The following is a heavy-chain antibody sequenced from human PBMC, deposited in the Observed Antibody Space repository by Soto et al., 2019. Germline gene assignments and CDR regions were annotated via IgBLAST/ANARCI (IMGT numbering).Heavy chain of an antibody. CDR2: IYPGDSDT. CDR3: ARSPPGIAAAGNYYYYGMDV. D-gene: IGHD6-13*01. Sequence: PGQSLKISCKGSAYSFTSYWIGWVRQMPGKGLEWMGIIYPGDSDTRYSPSFQGQVTISADKSISTAYLQWSSLKASDTAMYYCARSPPGIAAAGNYYYYGMDVWGQGTTVTVSS. CDR1: AYSFTSYW. V-gene: IGHV5-51*01. J-gene: IGHJ6*02.